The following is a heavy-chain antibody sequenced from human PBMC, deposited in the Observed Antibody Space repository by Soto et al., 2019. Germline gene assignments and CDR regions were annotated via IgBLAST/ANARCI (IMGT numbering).Heavy chain of an antibody. CDR1: GGSFSGYY. D-gene: IGHD6-13*01. J-gene: IGHJ4*02. CDR2: INHSGST. V-gene: IGHV4-34*01. Sequence: QVQLQQWGAGLLKPSETLSLTCAVYGGSFSGYYWSWIRQPPGKGLEWIGEINHSGSTNYNPSLKSRVTISVDTSKNQFSLKLSCVTAADTAVYYCARAPGRWQQLAIRFDYWGQGTLVTVFS. CDR3: ARAPGRWQQLAIRFDY.